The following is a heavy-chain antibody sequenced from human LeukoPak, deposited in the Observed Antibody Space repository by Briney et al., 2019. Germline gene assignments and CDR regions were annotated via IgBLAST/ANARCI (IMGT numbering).Heavy chain of an antibody. V-gene: IGHV1-69*05. Sequence: SVKVSCKASGGTFSSYAISWVRQAPGQGLEWMGRIIPIFGTANYAQKFQGRVTITTDESTSTAYMELSSRRSEDTAVYYCARTGRYCSSTSCYYYYYMDVWGKGTTVTVSS. CDR3: ARTGRYCSSTSCYYYYYMDV. D-gene: IGHD2-2*01. CDR2: IIPIFGTA. CDR1: GGTFSSYA. J-gene: IGHJ6*03.